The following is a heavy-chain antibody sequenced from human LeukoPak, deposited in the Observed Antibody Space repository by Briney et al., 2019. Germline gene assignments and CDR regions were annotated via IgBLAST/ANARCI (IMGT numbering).Heavy chain of an antibody. V-gene: IGHV1-8*02. CDR2: MNPNSGNT. CDR1: GGTFSSYA. Sequence: VASVKVSCKASGGTFSSYAISWVRQAPGQGLEWMGWMNPNSGNTGYAQKFQGRVTMTRNTSISTAYMELSSLRSEDTAVYYCARTIYGGNSDYWGQGTLVTVSS. D-gene: IGHD4-23*01. CDR3: ARTIYGGNSDY. J-gene: IGHJ4*02.